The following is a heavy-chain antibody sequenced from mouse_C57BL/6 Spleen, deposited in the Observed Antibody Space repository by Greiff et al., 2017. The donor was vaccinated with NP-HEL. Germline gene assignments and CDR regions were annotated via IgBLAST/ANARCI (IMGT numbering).Heavy chain of an antibody. D-gene: IGHD1-1*01. CDR1: GYTFTDYN. V-gene: IGHV1-18*01. CDR3: ARLITTVVANYAMDY. J-gene: IGHJ4*01. Sequence: VQLQQSGPELVKPGASVKIPCKASGYTFTDYNMDWVKQSHGKSLEWIGDINPNNGGTIYNQKFKGKATLTVDKSSSTAYMELRSLTSEDTAVYYCARLITTVVANYAMDYWGQGTSLTVSS. CDR2: INPNNGGT.